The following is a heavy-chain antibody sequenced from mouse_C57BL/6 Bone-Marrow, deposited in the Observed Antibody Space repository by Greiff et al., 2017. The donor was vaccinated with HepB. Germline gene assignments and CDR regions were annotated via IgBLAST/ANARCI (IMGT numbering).Heavy chain of an antibody. CDR3: ARVGGDGYYGDY. V-gene: IGHV1-81*01. CDR1: GYTFTSYG. Sequence: VQLQQSGAELARPGASVKLSCKASGYTFTSYGISWVKQRTGQGLEWIGEIYPRSGNTYYNEKFKGKATMTADKSSSTAYMELRSLTSEDSAVYFCARVGGDGYYGDYWGQGTTLTVSS. CDR2: IYPRSGNT. D-gene: IGHD2-3*01. J-gene: IGHJ2*01.